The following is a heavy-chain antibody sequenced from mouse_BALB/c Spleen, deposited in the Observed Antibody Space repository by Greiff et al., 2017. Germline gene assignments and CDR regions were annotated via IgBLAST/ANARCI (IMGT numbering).Heavy chain of an antibody. CDR1: GYTFTDYA. J-gene: IGHJ3*01. D-gene: IGHD1-1*01. CDR2: ISTYYGDA. V-gene: IGHV1S137*01. Sequence: VQLQQSGAELVRPGVSVKISCKGSGYTFTDYAMHWVKQSHAKSLEWFGVISTYYGDASYNQKFKGKATMTVDKSSSTAYMELARLTSEDSAIYYCARDYYGSSYFAYWGQGTLVTVSA. CDR3: ARDYYGSSYFAY.